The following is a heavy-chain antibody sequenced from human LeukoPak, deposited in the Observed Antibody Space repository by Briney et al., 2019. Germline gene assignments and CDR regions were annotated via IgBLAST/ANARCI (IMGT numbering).Heavy chain of an antibody. CDR2: MSYSGST. CDR1: GGSISSSSYF. J-gene: IGHJ4*02. CDR3: ARRSYDILTGYYNVDY. V-gene: IGHV4-39*01. D-gene: IGHD3-9*01. Sequence: PSETLSLTCTISGGSISSSSYFWGWIRQPPGKGLEWVGSMSYSGSTYYNPSLKSRVTISVDTSKNQFSLKLSSVTAADTAVYYCARRSYDILTGYYNVDYRGQGTLVTVSS.